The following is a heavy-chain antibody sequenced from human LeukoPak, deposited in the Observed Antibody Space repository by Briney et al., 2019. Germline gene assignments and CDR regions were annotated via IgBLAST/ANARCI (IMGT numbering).Heavy chain of an antibody. J-gene: IGHJ4*02. CDR1: GFSFSSAW. CDR2: IKSKSDGGTT. Sequence: PGGSLRLSCAASGFSFSSAWMSWVRQAPGKGLEWGGRIKSKSDGGTTDYAAPVKGRFTIARDDSKSTVYLQMNSLKTEDTAVYYCTTDPTVVAGKVFDYWGQGTLITVSS. CDR3: TTDPTVVAGKVFDY. D-gene: IGHD6-19*01. V-gene: IGHV3-15*01.